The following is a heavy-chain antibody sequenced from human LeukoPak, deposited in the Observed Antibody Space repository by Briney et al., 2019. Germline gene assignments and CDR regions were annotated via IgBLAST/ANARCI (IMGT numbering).Heavy chain of an antibody. Sequence: SETLSLTCAVSGYSIRSSYYWGWIRQPPGRGLEWIGSIYYSGSTYYNPSLKSRVTISVDTSKNQFSLKLSSVTAADTAVYYCARLIYYDKSAYYMDVWGKGTTVTVSS. J-gene: IGHJ6*03. CDR3: ARLIYYDKSAYYMDV. V-gene: IGHV4-38-2*01. CDR1: GYSIRSSYY. D-gene: IGHD3-22*01. CDR2: IYYSGST.